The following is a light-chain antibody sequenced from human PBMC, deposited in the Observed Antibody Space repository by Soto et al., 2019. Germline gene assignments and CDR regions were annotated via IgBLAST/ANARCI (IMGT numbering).Light chain of an antibody. V-gene: IGLV2-14*01. Sequence: QSALTQPASVSGSPGQSITISCTGTSSDVGSYIYVSWHQQHPGQAPKLMIYEVTYRASGVPDRFSASKSGNTASLTISGLQAGDEADYYCSSYRSSSTYVFGTGTKVTVL. CDR3: SSYRSSSTYV. CDR1: SSDVGSYIY. CDR2: EVT. J-gene: IGLJ1*01.